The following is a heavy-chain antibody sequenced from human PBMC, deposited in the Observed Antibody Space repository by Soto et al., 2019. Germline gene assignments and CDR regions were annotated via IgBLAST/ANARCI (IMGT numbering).Heavy chain of an antibody. CDR2: STLGSSHR. CDR3: SRSPEGGFSGAY. J-gene: IGHJ4*02. D-gene: IGHD1-26*01. CDR1: GFPFSAYN. V-gene: IGHV3-21*01. Sequence: PGGSLRLSCTGSGFPFSAYNINWVRQAPGKTPVWVSSSTLGSSHRVQPNALKGLVAISRDDAKNSVYLQIDSLRDEDTAPYYCSRSPEGGFSGAYWGPGTLVTVSS.